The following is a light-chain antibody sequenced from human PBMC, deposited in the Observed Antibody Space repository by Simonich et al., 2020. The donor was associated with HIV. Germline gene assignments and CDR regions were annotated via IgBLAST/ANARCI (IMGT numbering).Light chain of an antibody. J-gene: IGKJ4*01. V-gene: IGKV3-11*01. CDR3: QQRSNWPPGNT. CDR1: QSVSSY. CDR2: DAS. Sequence: EIVLTQSPATLSLSPGERANLSCRASQSVSSYLAWYQQKPGQAPRLLIYDASNRATGIPARFSGSGSGTDFTLTISSLEPEDFAVYYCQQRSNWPPGNTFGGGTKVEIK.